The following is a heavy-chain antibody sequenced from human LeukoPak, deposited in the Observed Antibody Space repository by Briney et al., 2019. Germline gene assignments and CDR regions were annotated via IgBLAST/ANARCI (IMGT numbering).Heavy chain of an antibody. Sequence: AGGSLRLSCAASGFTFSSYAMHWVRQAPGKGLEWVAVISYDGSNKYYADSVKGRFTISRDNSKNTLYLQMNSLRAEDTAVYYCARVGEVVVAVPGTLWYWGQGTLVTVSS. CDR2: ISYDGSNK. CDR3: ARVGEVVVAVPGTLWY. D-gene: IGHD2-15*01. CDR1: GFTFSSYA. V-gene: IGHV3-30-3*01. J-gene: IGHJ4*02.